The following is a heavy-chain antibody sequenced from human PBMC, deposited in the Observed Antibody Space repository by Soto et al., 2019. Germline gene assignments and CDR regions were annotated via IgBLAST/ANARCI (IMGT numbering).Heavy chain of an antibody. V-gene: IGHV1-8*01. CDR3: ATATVVTRVWYFDY. Sequence: ASVKVSCKASGYTFTSYDINWVRQATGQGLEWMGWMNPNSGNTGYAQKFKGRVIMTRNTSISTAYMELSSLRSEDTAVYYCATATVVTRVWYFDYWGQGTLVTVSS. CDR2: MNPNSGNT. D-gene: IGHD2-21*02. CDR1: GYTFTSYD. J-gene: IGHJ4*02.